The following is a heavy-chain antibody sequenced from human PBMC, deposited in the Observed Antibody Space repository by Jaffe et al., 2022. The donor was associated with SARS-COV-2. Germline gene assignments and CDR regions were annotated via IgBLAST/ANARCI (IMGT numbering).Heavy chain of an antibody. CDR1: GGSISSRSYY. CDR3: ARHEVPWGIVVTNWFDP. CDR2: IYDSGSI. D-gene: IGHD2-2*01. V-gene: IGHV4-39*01. J-gene: IGHJ5*02. Sequence: QLQLQESGPGLVKPSETLSLTCTVSGGSISSRSYYWAWIRQPPGKGLEWIGSIYDSGSIHHNPSLKSRVTISVDTSKNQFSLKLSSVTAADTAVYYCARHEVPWGIVVTNWFDPWGQGTLVTVSS.